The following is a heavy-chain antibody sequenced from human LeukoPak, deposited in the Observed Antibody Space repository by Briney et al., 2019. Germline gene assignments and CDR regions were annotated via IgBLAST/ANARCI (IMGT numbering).Heavy chain of an antibody. V-gene: IGHV4-39*01. Sequence: SEALSLTCTVSGGSIRSSNYYWGWVRQPPGKGLEWFGSIYYSGSTYYNPSLKSRVTISVDTSKNQFSLKLSSVTAADTAVYYCARQGRDYGDYSNWGQGTLVTVSS. D-gene: IGHD4-17*01. CDR1: GGSIRSSNYY. CDR2: IYYSGST. J-gene: IGHJ4*02. CDR3: ARQGRDYGDYSN.